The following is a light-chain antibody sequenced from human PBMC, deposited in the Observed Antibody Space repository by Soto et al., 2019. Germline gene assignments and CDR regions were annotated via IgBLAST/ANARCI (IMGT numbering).Light chain of an antibody. Sequence: QSVLTQPASVSGSLGQSITISCTGTSSDVGGYNYVSWYQQHPGKAPKLMIYEVSNRPSGVSNRFSGSKSGNTASLTISGLQAEDEADYYCSSYTSSSTLVFGTGTKVTAL. CDR1: SSDVGGYNY. V-gene: IGLV2-14*01. J-gene: IGLJ1*01. CDR2: EVS. CDR3: SSYTSSSTLV.